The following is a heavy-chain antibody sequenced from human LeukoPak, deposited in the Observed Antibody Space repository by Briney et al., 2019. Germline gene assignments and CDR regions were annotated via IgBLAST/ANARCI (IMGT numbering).Heavy chain of an antibody. Sequence: GGSLRLSCAASGFTFTSYAMSWVRQAPGKGLEWVANIKQDGSEKYYVDSVKGRFTISRDNAKNSLYLQMNSLRAEDTAVYYCARERQNKDFWSGGDYWGQGTLVTVSS. CDR1: GFTFTSYA. V-gene: IGHV3-7*01. D-gene: IGHD3-3*01. CDR2: IKQDGSEK. CDR3: ARERQNKDFWSGGDY. J-gene: IGHJ4*02.